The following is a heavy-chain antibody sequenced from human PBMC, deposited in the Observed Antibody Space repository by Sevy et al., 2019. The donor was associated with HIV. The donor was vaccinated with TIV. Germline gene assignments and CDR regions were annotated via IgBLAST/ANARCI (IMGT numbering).Heavy chain of an antibody. Sequence: GGSLRLSCAAAGFTFSRYGMHWARQAPGKGLEWVAVISSDGSDKEYAQSVKGRCTVSRDNSKDTVYLQMNSLRLEDTAIYYCANSRGRYEGSSWLYYYYLMDVWGQGTTVIVSS. D-gene: IGHD6-13*01. CDR2: ISSDGSDK. CDR3: ANSRGRYEGSSWLYYYYLMDV. V-gene: IGHV3-30*18. J-gene: IGHJ6*02. CDR1: GFTFSRYG.